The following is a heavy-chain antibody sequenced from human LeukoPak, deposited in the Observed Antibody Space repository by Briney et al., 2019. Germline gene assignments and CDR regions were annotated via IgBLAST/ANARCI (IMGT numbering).Heavy chain of an antibody. CDR2: IYPGDSDT. CDR3: ARLGYDSSGYYSPHFDY. V-gene: IGHV5-51*01. CDR1: GYSFTSYW. Sequence: ESLKISRKGSGYSFTSYWIGWVRQMPGKGLEWMGIIYPGDSDTRYSPSFQGQVTISADKSISTAYLQWSSLKASDTAMYYCARLGYDSSGYYSPHFDYWGQGTLVTVSS. D-gene: IGHD3-22*01. J-gene: IGHJ4*02.